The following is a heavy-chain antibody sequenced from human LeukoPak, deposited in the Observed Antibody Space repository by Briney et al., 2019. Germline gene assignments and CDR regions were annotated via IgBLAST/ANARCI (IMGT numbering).Heavy chain of an antibody. D-gene: IGHD2-15*01. CDR3: ARGFRYCSGGSCYPGVNWFDP. CDR1: GDSISSTTYN. J-gene: IGHJ5*02. Sequence: SETLSLTCTVSGDSISSTTYNWGWIRQPPGKGLEWIGSIYYTGSTYYNPSLKSRVTMSVDTSKNQFSLKLNSVTAADTAVYYCARGFRYCSGGSCYPGVNWFDPWGQGTLVTVSP. V-gene: IGHV4-39*01. CDR2: IYYTGST.